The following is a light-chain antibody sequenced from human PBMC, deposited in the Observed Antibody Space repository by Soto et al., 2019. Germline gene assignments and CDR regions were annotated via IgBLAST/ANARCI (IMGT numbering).Light chain of an antibody. CDR1: QSVSSSY. J-gene: IGKJ5*01. CDR3: QQYGCSPRPIT. Sequence: EIVLTQSPGTLSLSPGERATLSCRASQSVSSSYLAWYRQKPGQAPRLLIYGASSRATGIPDRFSGSGSGTDFTLTITRLEPEDFAVYYCQQYGCSPRPITFGQGTRLEIK. CDR2: GAS. V-gene: IGKV3-20*01.